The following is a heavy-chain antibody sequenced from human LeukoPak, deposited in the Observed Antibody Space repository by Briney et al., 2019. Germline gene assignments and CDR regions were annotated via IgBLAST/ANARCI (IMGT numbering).Heavy chain of an antibody. Sequence: SETLSLTCAVSGVFFRGYYWTWIRQTPGKGLEWIGEINHGGNTIYNPSLETRVTISVDTSKKQFSLKMTSLTAADTAVYYCARPNSGGDWYFDLWGRGTLVIVSS. J-gene: IGHJ2*01. D-gene: IGHD1-1*01. CDR2: INHGGNT. V-gene: IGHV4-34*01. CDR1: GVFFRGYY. CDR3: ARPNSGGDWYFDL.